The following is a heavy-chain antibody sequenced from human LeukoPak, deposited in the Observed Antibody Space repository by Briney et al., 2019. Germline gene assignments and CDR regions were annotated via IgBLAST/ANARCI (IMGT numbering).Heavy chain of an antibody. V-gene: IGHV3-23*01. CDR1: GFTFSSYA. Sequence: GGSLRLSCAASGFTFSSYAMSWVRQAPGKGLEWVSAISGSGGSTYYADSVKGRFTISRDNSKNTLYLQMNSLRAEDTAVYYCAKGALNCSSTSCYPFYYYYGMDVWGQGTTVTVSS. CDR3: AKGALNCSSTSCYPFYYYYGMDV. J-gene: IGHJ6*02. CDR2: ISGSGGST. D-gene: IGHD2-2*01.